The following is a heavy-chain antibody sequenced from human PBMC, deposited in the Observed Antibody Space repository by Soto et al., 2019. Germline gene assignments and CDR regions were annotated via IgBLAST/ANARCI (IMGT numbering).Heavy chain of an antibody. CDR1: GGSSGAGDDY. V-gene: IGHV4-39*01. CDR3: PSRIAAGNYYFDD. D-gene: IGHD6-13*01. Sequence: SETLSLTCTVSGGSSGAGDDYWGWIRQPPGKGLEWIGSVYSSGSTYYNPSLQSRVTMSVDTSQNQFSLKLSSVTAADTAVYYCPSRIAAGNYYFDDWGQGTLVTVSS. J-gene: IGHJ4*02. CDR2: VYSSGST.